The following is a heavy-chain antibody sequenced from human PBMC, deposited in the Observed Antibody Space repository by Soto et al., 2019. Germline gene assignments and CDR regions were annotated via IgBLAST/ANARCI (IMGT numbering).Heavy chain of an antibody. J-gene: IGHJ4*02. V-gene: IGHV3-7*03. CDR3: ARDRDWALNY. CDR1: GFTYTSHW. CDR2: INKDGSEK. Sequence: PGGSLRLSCAASGFTYTSHWMSWVRQAPGKGLEWVANINKDGSEKNYVDSVKGRFTISRDNAKNSLYLQINSLRAEDTAVYYCARDRDWALNYWGEGTLVTVS. D-gene: IGHD3-9*01.